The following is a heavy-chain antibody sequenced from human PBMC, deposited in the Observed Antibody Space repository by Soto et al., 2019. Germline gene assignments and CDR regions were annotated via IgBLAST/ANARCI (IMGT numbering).Heavy chain of an antibody. J-gene: IGHJ4*02. CDR1: GGSISSGDYY. CDR3: ARNSYAHTSYDY. CDR2: IYYSGST. V-gene: IGHV4-30-4*01. Sequence: QVQLQESGPGLVKPSQTLSLTCTVSGGSISSGDYYWSWIRQPPGNGLEWIGYIYYSGSTYYNPSRTSRATIPVDTSKNQFTLKLSSATAADTAVYYCARNSYAHTSYDYWGQGTLVTVSS. D-gene: IGHD5-18*01.